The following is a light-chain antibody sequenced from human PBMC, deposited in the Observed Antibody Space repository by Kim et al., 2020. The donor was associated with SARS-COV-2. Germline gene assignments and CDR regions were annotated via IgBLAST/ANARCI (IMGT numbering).Light chain of an antibody. J-gene: IGLJ1*01. Sequence: SYELNQPPSVSVSPGQTASITCSGDKLGDKYACWYQQKPGQSPLLVIYQNTKRPSGIPERFSGSNSGNTATLTISGTQAMDEADYYCQAWDSSTNYVFGTGTKVTVL. CDR3: QAWDSSTNYV. CDR1: KLGDKY. CDR2: QNT. V-gene: IGLV3-1*01.